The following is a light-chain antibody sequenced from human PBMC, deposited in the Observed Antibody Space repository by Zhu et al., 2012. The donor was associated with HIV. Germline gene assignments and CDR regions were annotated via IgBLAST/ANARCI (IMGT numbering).Light chain of an antibody. CDR1: QSVTSN. Sequence: IVVTQSPATLSVSPGERATLSCRASQSVTSNLARLLIPDRFSGSGSGTEFTLTISSLQSEDFAVYYCQQYNKWPPYTFGQGTKVEIK. CDR3: QQYNKWPPYT. J-gene: IGKJ2*01. V-gene: IGKV3D-15*01.